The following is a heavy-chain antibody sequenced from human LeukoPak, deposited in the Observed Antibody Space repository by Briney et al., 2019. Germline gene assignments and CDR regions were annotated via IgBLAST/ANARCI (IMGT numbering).Heavy chain of an antibody. V-gene: IGHV3-7*05. D-gene: IGHD6-13*01. CDR2: IKQDGSEK. CDR1: GFTFSSYW. J-gene: IGHJ4*02. Sequence: GGSLRLSCAASGFTFSSYWMTWVRQAPGKGPEWVANIKQDGSEKYYVDSVKGRFTISRDHAKNSLYLQMNSLGAEDTAVYYCARRGTSSSWAHFDYWGQGTLVTVSS. CDR3: ARRGTSSSWAHFDY.